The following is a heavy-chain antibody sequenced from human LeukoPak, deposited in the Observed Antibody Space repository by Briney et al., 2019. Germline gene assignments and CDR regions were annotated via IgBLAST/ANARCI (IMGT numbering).Heavy chain of an antibody. Sequence: GGSLRLSCAASGFPFSDYYMSWIRQAPGKGLEWVSYISSSSSYTNYADSVKGRFTISRENAKNSLYLQMNSLRAEDTAVYYCARVTYGSGSYWFDPWGQGPLVTVSS. D-gene: IGHD3-10*01. CDR1: GFPFSDYY. V-gene: IGHV3-11*06. CDR2: ISSSSSYT. J-gene: IGHJ5*02. CDR3: ARVTYGSGSYWFDP.